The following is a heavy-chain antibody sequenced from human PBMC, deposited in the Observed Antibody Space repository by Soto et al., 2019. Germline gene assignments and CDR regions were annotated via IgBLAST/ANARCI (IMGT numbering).Heavy chain of an antibody. Sequence: SETLSLTCAVSGASISSYYWSWIRQPPGKGLEWIGYFYYSGSTNYNPSLKSRVAISVDTSKNQFSLKLSSVTAADTAVYYCAGSRGGYFDYWGQGTLVTVSS. CDR2: FYYSGST. D-gene: IGHD3-22*01. J-gene: IGHJ4*02. CDR1: GASISSYY. V-gene: IGHV4-59*01. CDR3: AGSRGGYFDY.